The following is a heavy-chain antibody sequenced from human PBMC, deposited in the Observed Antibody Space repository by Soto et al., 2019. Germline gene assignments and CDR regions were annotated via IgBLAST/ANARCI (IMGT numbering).Heavy chain of an antibody. D-gene: IGHD6-13*01. J-gene: IGHJ4*02. Sequence: LSLSYAASGFTFRRYAMSRVRPAAGKGMEWFSALSGSGGSTYYADSVKGRFTIARDNSKNTLYLQMNSLRAEDTAVYYCANAAAGTVYWGQGTLVTVSS. CDR2: LSGSGGST. CDR3: ANAAAGTVY. CDR1: GFTFRRYA. V-gene: IGHV3-23*01.